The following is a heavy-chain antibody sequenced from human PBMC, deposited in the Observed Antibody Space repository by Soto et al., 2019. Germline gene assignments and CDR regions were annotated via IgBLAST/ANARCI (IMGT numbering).Heavy chain of an antibody. J-gene: IGHJ5*02. CDR1: GGSISSYY. D-gene: IGHD6-13*01. V-gene: IGHV4-59*01. CDR3: ARVMAAAGSLFCFDP. CDR2: IYYSGST. Sequence: SETLSLTCTVSGGSISSYYWSWIRQPPGKGLEWIGYIYYSGSTNYNPSLKSRVTISVDTSKNQFSLKLSSVTAADTAVYYCARVMAAAGSLFCFDPWGQGTLVTVSS.